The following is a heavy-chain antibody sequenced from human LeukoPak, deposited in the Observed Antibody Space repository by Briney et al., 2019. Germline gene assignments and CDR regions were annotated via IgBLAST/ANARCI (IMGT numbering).Heavy chain of an antibody. CDR1: GGSFSGYY. Sequence: PSETLSPTCAVYGGSFSGYYWSWIRQPPGKGLEWIGEINHSGSTNYNPSLKSRVTISVDTSKNQFSLKLSSVTAADTAVYYCARGSSNDFWSGYYRYYYGMDVWGQGTTVTVSS. J-gene: IGHJ6*02. CDR3: ARGSSNDFWSGYYRYYYGMDV. CDR2: INHSGST. D-gene: IGHD3-3*01. V-gene: IGHV4-34*01.